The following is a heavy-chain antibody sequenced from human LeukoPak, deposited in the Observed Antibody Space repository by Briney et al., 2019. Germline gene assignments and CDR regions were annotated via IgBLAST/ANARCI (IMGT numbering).Heavy chain of an antibody. J-gene: IGHJ6*03. CDR1: GGTFSSYA. CDR3: ARGRFLEWLQYYYYYYMDV. Sequence: SVKVSCKASGGTFSSYAISWVRQAPGQGLEWMGGIIPIFGTANYTQKFQGRVTITADESTSTAYMELSSLRSEDTAVYYCARGRFLEWLQYYYYYYMDVWGKGTTVTVSS. D-gene: IGHD3-3*01. CDR2: IIPIFGTA. V-gene: IGHV1-69*13.